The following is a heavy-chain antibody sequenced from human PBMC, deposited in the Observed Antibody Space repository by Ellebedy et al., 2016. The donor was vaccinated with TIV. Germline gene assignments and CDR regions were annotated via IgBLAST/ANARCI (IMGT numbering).Heavy chain of an antibody. J-gene: IGHJ4*02. CDR1: GFLFSDYS. CDR3: SKGLGARGDF. Sequence: GESLKISCLTSGFLFSDYSMSWVRQAPGKGLEWVSSIDHSGVDADYADSVKGRITISRDDSKSTLHLQLQRLRVEDTAIYFWSKGLGARGDFWGQGTLVTVSS. D-gene: IGHD2-21*01. V-gene: IGHV3-23*01. CDR2: IDHSGVDA.